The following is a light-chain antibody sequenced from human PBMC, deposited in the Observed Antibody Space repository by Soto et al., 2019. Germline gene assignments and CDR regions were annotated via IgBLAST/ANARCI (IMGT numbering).Light chain of an antibody. Sequence: DIQLTQSPSFLSASVGDRVTITCRASQDISTFLAWCQQKPGKAPQLLIYSASNLHSGVPSRFSGSGSGTEFTLTVSSPQPEDSATYHCQQHNSYPYTFGQGTRLEIK. CDR1: QDISTF. V-gene: IGKV1-9*01. CDR3: QQHNSYPYT. CDR2: SAS. J-gene: IGKJ5*01.